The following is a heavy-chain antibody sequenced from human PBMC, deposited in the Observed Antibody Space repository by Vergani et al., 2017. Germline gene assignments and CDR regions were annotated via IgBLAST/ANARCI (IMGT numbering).Heavy chain of an antibody. D-gene: IGHD6-19*01. V-gene: IGHV4-61*02. CDR2: IYTSGST. CDR1: GGSISSGSYY. Sequence: QVQLQESGPGLVKPSQTLSLTCTVSGGSISSGSYYWSWIRQPAGKGLEWIGRIYTSGSTNYNPSLKSRVTISVDTSKNQFSLKLSSVTAADTAVYYCAAGESSSGWTFYYYYYMDVWGRGTAITVSS. J-gene: IGHJ6*03. CDR3: AAGESSSGWTFYYYYYMDV.